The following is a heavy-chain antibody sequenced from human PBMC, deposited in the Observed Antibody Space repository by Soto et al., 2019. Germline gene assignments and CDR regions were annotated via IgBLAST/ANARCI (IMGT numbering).Heavy chain of an antibody. Sequence: SGPTLVNPTQPLTLTCTFSGFSLSTSGVGVGWIRQPPGKALEWLALIYWDDDKRYSPSLKSRLTITKDTSKNQVVLTMTNMDPVDTATYYCAHITVATTKGGYYYYMDVWGKGTTVTVSS. V-gene: IGHV2-5*02. CDR3: AHITVATTKGGYYYYMDV. D-gene: IGHD5-12*01. CDR2: IYWDDDK. CDR1: GFSLSTSGVG. J-gene: IGHJ6*03.